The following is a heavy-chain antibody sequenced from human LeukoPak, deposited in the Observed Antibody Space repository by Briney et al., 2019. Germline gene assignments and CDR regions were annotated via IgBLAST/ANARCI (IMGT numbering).Heavy chain of an antibody. Sequence: GGSLRLSCAASGFTSSNSAMSWVRQAPGKGLEWVSTLSGSGITTYYAGSVTGRFTISRDNSKNTLYLQMNSLRAEDTAVYYCAKGIYSSGWSYFDYWGHGTLVTVSS. CDR3: AKGIYSSGWSYFDY. CDR2: LSGSGITT. CDR1: GFTSSNSA. J-gene: IGHJ4*01. D-gene: IGHD6-19*01. V-gene: IGHV3-23*01.